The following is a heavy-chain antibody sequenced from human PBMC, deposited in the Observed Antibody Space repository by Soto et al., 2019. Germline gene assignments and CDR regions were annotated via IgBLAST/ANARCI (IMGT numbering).Heavy chain of an antibody. Sequence: EVQLVESGGGLVKPGGSLRLSCAASGMTFSNAWLNWVRQAPGKGLERVGHIKSISDGGTIDYAAPVKGRFTISRDDSRNTLYLQMNSLQSEDTATYYCVTNSGYTSSSGVKWPADWGQGTLVTVSS. CDR1: GMTFSNAW. J-gene: IGHJ4*02. CDR2: IKSISDGGTI. V-gene: IGHV3-15*07. D-gene: IGHD6-6*01. CDR3: VTNSGYTSSSGVKWPAD.